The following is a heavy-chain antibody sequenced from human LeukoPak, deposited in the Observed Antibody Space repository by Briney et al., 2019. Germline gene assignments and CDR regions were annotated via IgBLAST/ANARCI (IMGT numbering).Heavy chain of an antibody. CDR2: IYHSGST. CDR1: GGSISSGGYS. Sequence: PSETLSLTCAVSGGSISSGGYSWSWIRQPPGTGLEWIRYIYHSGSTYYNPSLKSRVTISVDRSKNQFSLKLSSVTAADTAVYYCARYQGYFDYWGQGTLVTVSS. V-gene: IGHV4-30-2*01. D-gene: IGHD2-2*01. CDR3: ARYQGYFDY. J-gene: IGHJ4*02.